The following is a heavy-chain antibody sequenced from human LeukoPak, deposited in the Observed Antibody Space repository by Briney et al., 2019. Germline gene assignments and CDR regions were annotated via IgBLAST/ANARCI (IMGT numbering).Heavy chain of an antibody. CDR3: ARAGDSSGWGYFDY. CDR2: ISYDGSNK. V-gene: IGHV3-30*03. Sequence: GRSLRLSCAASGFTFSSYGMHWVRQAPGKGLEWVAVISYDGSNKYYADTVKGRFTISRGNSKNTLYLQMNSLRAEDTAVYYCARAGDSSGWGYFDYWGQGTLVTVSS. D-gene: IGHD6-19*01. J-gene: IGHJ4*02. CDR1: GFTFSSYG.